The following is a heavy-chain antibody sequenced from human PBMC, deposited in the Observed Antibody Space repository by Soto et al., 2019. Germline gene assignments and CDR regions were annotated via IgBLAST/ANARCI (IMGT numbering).Heavy chain of an antibody. D-gene: IGHD1-26*01. CDR3: ARGSRSGSYSAGYDS. CDR2: ISAYNGDT. V-gene: IGHV1-18*01. J-gene: IGHJ5*01. Sequence: QVQLVQSGPEVKEPGASVKVSCKASGYTFTNYGITWVRQAPGQGLEWMGWISAYNGDTNYAQKLQGRVTMTTGTSTNTAYMELRSLRSDDTAVFYCARGSRSGSYSAGYDSWGQGTLVTVSS. CDR1: GYTFTNYG.